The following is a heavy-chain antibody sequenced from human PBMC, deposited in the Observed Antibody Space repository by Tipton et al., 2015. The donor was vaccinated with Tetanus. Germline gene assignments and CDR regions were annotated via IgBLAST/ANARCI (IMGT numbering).Heavy chain of an antibody. CDR1: GDSIRSEDYY. CDR2: IYYSGGT. V-gene: IGHV4-30-4*02. J-gene: IGHJ6*04. CDR3: ARLPCGSPSCYYFYYWCVGV. Sequence: TLSLTCSVSGDSIRSEDYYWGWIRQPPGKGLEWLGYIYYSGGTYNNPSPKSRVSIPLDASKNQFSLSLNSAAAADSATYYCARLPCGSPSCYYFYYWCVGVWGTGTAVAVSS. D-gene: IGHD2-2*01.